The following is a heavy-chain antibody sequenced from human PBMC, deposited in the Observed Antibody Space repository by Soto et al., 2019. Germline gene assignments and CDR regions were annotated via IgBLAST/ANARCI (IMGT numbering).Heavy chain of an antibody. CDR1: GFTFNNYA. CDR2: ISAGGANT. J-gene: IGHJ3*02. CDR3: AKERYCIATSCYGGFDI. Sequence: EVQLLESGGDLVQRGGSLRLSCAASGFTFNNYAMSWVRQAPGRGLEWVSTISAGGANTQYAESVKGRFTIVRDNSKNSLHLEMNTLRAKDTALYYCAKERYCIATSCYGGFDIWGQGTVVTVSS. D-gene: IGHD2-2*01. V-gene: IGHV3-23*01.